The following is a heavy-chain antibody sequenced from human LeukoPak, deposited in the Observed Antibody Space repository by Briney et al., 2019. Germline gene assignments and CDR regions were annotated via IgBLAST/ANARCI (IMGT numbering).Heavy chain of an antibody. V-gene: IGHV4-59*01. Sequence: SETLSLTCTVSGGPISSYHGSWLRQPPGKGLERIGYIYYSGNTNYNPSLKSRVTISVDTSTNQFSLKLSSVTAADTAVYYCARDASVGGMDVWGQGTTVTVSS. CDR1: GGPISSYH. CDR2: IYYSGNT. CDR3: ARDASVGGMDV. J-gene: IGHJ6*02.